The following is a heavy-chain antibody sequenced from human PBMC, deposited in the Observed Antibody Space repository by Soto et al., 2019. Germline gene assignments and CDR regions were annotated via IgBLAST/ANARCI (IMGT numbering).Heavy chain of an antibody. V-gene: IGHV4-59*01. D-gene: IGHD3-10*01. CDR2: IYYSGST. CDR1: GGSISSYY. CDR3: AGVSGVGFDY. Sequence: QVQLQESGPGLVKPSETLSLTCTVSGGSISSYYWSWIRQPPGKGLEWIGYIYYSGSTNYNPSLKSRVTISVDTSKNQFSLKLSSVTAADTAVYACAGVSGVGFDYWGQGTLVTVSS. J-gene: IGHJ4*02.